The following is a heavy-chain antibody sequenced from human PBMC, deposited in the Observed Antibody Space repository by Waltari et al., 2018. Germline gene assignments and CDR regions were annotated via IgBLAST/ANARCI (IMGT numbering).Heavy chain of an antibody. D-gene: IGHD3-3*01. CDR3: AKKEPSYYDFWSGYLGGAYFDY. J-gene: IGHJ4*02. CDR2: ISGSGGST. CDR1: GFTFSSYA. V-gene: IGHV3-23*01. Sequence: EVQLLESGGGLVQPGGSLRLSCAASGFTFSSYAMSWVRQAPGQGLEWVSAISGSGGSTYYADSVKGRFTISRDNSKNTLYLQMNSLRAEDTAVYYCAKKEPSYYDFWSGYLGGAYFDYWGQGTLVTVSS.